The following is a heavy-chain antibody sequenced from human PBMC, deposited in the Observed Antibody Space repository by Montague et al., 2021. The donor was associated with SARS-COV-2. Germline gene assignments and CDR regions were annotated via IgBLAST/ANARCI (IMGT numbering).Heavy chain of an antibody. CDR2: IYSSGST. V-gene: IGHV4-4*07. J-gene: IGHJ4*02. CDR1: GGSIRNYY. CDR3: ARDYSHCSGGSCVFDY. D-gene: IGHD2-15*01. Sequence: SETLSLTCTVSGGSIRNYYWSWIRQPAGKGLEWIGRIYSSGSTNYNPSLKSRISMSVDTSKNQFSLKLSSVTAADTAIYYCARDYSHCSGGSCVFDYWGQGTLVTVSS.